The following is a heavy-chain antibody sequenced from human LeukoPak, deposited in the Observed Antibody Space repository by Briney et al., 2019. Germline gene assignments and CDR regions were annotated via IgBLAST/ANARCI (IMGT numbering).Heavy chain of an antibody. CDR1: GFTFSRYA. Sequence: AGGSLRLSCATSGFTFSRYAMHWVRQAPGKGLEWVALISYDANIGSNKYYADSVKGRFTISRDNSKNTLYLQMNSLRAEDTAVYYCARDGGYDFWSGYYQDYWGQGTLVTVSS. V-gene: IGHV3-30-3*01. J-gene: IGHJ4*02. CDR3: ARDGGYDFWSGYYQDY. CDR2: ISYDANIGSNK. D-gene: IGHD3-3*01.